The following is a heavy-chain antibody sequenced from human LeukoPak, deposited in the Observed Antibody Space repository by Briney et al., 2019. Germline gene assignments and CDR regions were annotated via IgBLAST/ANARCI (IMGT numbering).Heavy chain of an antibody. Sequence: SVKVSCKASGGTFSSYAISWVRQAPGQGLEWMGGIIPIFGTANYAQKFQGRVTITTDESTSTAYMELSSLRSEDTAVYYCARAPLIAARGAFDIWGQGTMVTVSS. CDR1: GGTFSSYA. CDR3: ARAPLIAARGAFDI. CDR2: IIPIFGTA. D-gene: IGHD6-13*01. J-gene: IGHJ3*02. V-gene: IGHV1-69*05.